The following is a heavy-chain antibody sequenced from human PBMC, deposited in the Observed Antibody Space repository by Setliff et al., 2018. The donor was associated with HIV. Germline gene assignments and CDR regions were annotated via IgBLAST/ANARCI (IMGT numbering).Heavy chain of an antibody. Sequence: SETLSLTCTVSSGFISGRSYYWGWIRQPPGKGLEWIGNIYYSGNTYYNPSLKSRVTISIDTSKNQFSLKLRSVTAADTAVYYCARSRGTQQEEYYFDYWGPGTLVTVSS. CDR1: SGFISGRSYY. J-gene: IGHJ4*02. CDR2: IYYSGNT. V-gene: IGHV4-39*07. CDR3: ARSRGTQQEEYYFDY. D-gene: IGHD5-12*01.